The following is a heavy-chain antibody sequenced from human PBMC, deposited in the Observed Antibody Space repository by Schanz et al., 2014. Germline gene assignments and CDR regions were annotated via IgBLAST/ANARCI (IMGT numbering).Heavy chain of an antibody. D-gene: IGHD5-12*01. CDR1: GITFSGYT. CDR2: ISSSGTSI. J-gene: IGHJ4*02. CDR3: ARSRGFDSIFDF. V-gene: IGHV3-48*01. Sequence: VQLVESGGGVVRPGGSLRLSCAASGITFSGYTMNWVRQTPGKGLEWVSFISSSGTSIYYADSVKGRFTISRDNAKNSLYLQMNSLRAEDTAVYYCARSRGFDSIFDFWGRGTLVTVSS.